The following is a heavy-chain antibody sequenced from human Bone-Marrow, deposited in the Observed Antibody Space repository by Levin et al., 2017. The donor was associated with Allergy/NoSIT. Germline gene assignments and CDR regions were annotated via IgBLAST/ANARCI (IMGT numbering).Heavy chain of an antibody. CDR1: GGSFSGYY. V-gene: IGHV4-34*01. D-gene: IGHD2-15*01. CDR2: INHSGST. Sequence: SETLSLTCAVYGGSFSGYYWSWIRQPPGKGLEWIGEINHSGSTNYNPSLKSRVTISVDTSKNQFSLKLSSVTAADTAVYYCARVPGEPCSGGSCSLGIAVAFDYWGQGTLVTVSS. CDR3: ARVPGEPCSGGSCSLGIAVAFDY. J-gene: IGHJ4*02.